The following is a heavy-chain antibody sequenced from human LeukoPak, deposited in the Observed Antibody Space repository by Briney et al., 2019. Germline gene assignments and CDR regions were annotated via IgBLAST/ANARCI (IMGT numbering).Heavy chain of an antibody. CDR3: ARGNWNYGVDY. D-gene: IGHD1-7*01. CDR2: IYSSGST. V-gene: IGHV4-4*07. CDR1: GGSISSYY. J-gene: IGHJ4*02. Sequence: SETLSLTCTVSGGSISSYYWSWIRQPAGKGLEWIGRIYSSGSTHYNPSLKSRVTMSVDTSKNQFSLKLSSVTAADTAVYYCARGNWNYGVDYWGQGTLVTVSS.